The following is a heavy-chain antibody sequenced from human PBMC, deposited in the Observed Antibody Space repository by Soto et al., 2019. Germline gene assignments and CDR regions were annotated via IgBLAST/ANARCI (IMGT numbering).Heavy chain of an antibody. J-gene: IGHJ5*02. CDR3: AKEGRAMVRGVIITGWFDP. D-gene: IGHD3-10*01. V-gene: IGHV3-9*01. Sequence: GGSLRLSGAASGFTFDDYAMHWVRQAPGKGLEWVSGISWNSGSIGYADSVKGRFTISRDNAKNSLYLQMNSLRAEDTALYYCAKEGRAMVRGVIITGWFDPWGQGTLVTVSS. CDR1: GFTFDDYA. CDR2: ISWNSGSI.